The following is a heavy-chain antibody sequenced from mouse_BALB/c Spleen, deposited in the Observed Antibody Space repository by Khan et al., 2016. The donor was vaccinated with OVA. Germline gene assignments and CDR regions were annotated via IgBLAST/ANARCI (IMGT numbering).Heavy chain of an antibody. CDR3: ARASYDPRDFEV. V-gene: IGHV14-3*02. D-gene: IGHD6-1*01. Sequence: EVQLQQSGAELVKPGASVKLSCTASGFNIKDTYLHWVKQRPEQGLEWIGRIAPATGNAQYDPKFKGKATITSDTSSNTSYLQFNSLTSEDTAVYYCARASYDPRDFEVWGAGTTVTVSS. CDR1: GFNIKDTY. CDR2: IAPATGNA. J-gene: IGHJ1*01.